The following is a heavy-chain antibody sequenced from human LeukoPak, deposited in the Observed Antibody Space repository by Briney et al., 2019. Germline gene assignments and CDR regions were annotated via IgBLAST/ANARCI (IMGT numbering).Heavy chain of an antibody. CDR2: VWDDGSNK. V-gene: IGHV3-33*03. CDR3: ARGGLRHFDRSPFEV. Sequence: PGGSLRLSCAASGFTFSSYAMHWVRQAPGKGLEWVAVVWDDGSNKNYADSVKGRFAITRDNSKNTLFLQMNSLRAEDTAVYYCARGGLRHFDRSPFEVWGQGTMVTVSS. CDR1: GFTFSSYA. J-gene: IGHJ3*01. D-gene: IGHD3-9*01.